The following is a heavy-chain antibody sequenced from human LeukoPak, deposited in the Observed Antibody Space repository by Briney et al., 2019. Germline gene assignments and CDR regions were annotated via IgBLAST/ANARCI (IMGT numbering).Heavy chain of an antibody. CDR1: GGSISSGSYY. CDR3: ASRKLGNDY. J-gene: IGHJ4*02. CDR2: IYHTGST. D-gene: IGHD7-27*01. V-gene: IGHV4-61*10. Sequence: SETLSLTCTVSGGSISSGSYYWSWIRQPAGKGLEWIGRIYHTGSTSYSPSLKSRVTISADTSQNQFSLKLSSGTAVDTAAYYCASRKLGNDYWGQGTLVTVSS.